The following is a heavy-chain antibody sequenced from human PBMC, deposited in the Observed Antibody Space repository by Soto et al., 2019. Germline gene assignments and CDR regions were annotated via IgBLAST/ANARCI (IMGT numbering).Heavy chain of an antibody. CDR3: AKDASPIFGVVSQSGYGMDV. J-gene: IGHJ6*02. CDR2: ISWNSGSI. Sequence: EVQLVESGGGLVQPGRSLRLSCAASGFTFDDYAMHWVRQAPGKGLEWVSGISWNSGSIGYADSVKGRFTISRDNAKNSLYLQKNSLRAEDTDLYYCAKDASPIFGVVSQSGYGMDVWGQGTTVTLSS. V-gene: IGHV3-9*01. CDR1: GFTFDDYA. D-gene: IGHD3-3*01.